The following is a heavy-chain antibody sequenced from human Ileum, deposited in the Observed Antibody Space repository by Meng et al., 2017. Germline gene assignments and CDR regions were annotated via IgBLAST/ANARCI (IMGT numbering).Heavy chain of an antibody. V-gene: IGHV3-74*02. CDR1: GFTFSSYW. CDR2: IKPDGSST. D-gene: IGHD3-22*01. J-gene: IGHJ4*02. Sequence: VQLVESGGGLVQPGGSLRISCIASGFTFSSYWMHWVRQTPGKGLVWVSHIKPDGSSTTYADSVKGRFTISRDNAKNTVYLQMNSLRVEDTGIYYCVTDSSSYYRWYYWGQGTLVTVSS. CDR3: VTDSSSYYRWYY.